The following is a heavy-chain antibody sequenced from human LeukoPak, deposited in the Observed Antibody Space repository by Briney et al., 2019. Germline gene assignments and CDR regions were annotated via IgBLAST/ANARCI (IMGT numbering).Heavy chain of an antibody. CDR1: GYIFISYY. Sequence: ASVKVSCKASGYIFISYYMHWVRQAPGQGLEWMGIINPRGGTTEYAQKFQGRLTMTRDTSTTTVHMELSSLRSEDTAVYYCAGLAGGGTHPAPLNYWGQGTLVTVSS. D-gene: IGHD3-16*01. CDR3: AGLAGGGTHPAPLNY. CDR2: INPRGGTT. V-gene: IGHV1-46*01. J-gene: IGHJ4*02.